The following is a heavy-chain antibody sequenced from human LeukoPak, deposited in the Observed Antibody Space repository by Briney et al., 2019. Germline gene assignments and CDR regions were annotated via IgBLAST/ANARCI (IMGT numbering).Heavy chain of an antibody. CDR1: GGSISSYY. V-gene: IGHV4-59*01. D-gene: IGHD2-15*01. Sequence: QPSETLSLTCTVSGGSISSYYWSWIRQPPGKGLEWIGYIYYSGNTNYNPSLKSRVTISVDTSKNQFSLKLSSVTAADTAVYYCARGGGYCSGGSCDEPFDYWGQGTLVTVSS. CDR2: IYYSGNT. J-gene: IGHJ4*02. CDR3: ARGGGYCSGGSCDEPFDY.